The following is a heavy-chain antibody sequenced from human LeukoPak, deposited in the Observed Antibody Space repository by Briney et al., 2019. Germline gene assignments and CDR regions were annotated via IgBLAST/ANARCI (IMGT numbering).Heavy chain of an antibody. D-gene: IGHD6-19*01. CDR1: GFTFSSYD. V-gene: IGHV3-30*02. CDR2: IRYDGSNK. CDR3: AKGSKAVLFTRDHYMDV. Sequence: GGSLRLSCAASGFTFSSYDIHWVRQAPGKGLEWEAFIRYDGSNKYYADSVRGRFTISRDNSKNTLYLHMNSLRAEDTAVYFCAKGSKAVLFTRDHYMDVWGKGTTVTISS. J-gene: IGHJ6*03.